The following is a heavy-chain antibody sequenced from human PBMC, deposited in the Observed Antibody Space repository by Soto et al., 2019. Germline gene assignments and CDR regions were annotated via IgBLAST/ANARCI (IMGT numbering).Heavy chain of an antibody. J-gene: IGHJ4*02. CDR3: AKAMSTPSRPRNYFDY. CDR1: GFTFSNFA. V-gene: IGHV3-23*01. Sequence: GGSLRLSCAASGFTFSNFAMSWVRQAPGKGLEWVSVISGGGGTTYYADSVKGRFTISRDNSKNTLYLQMDSLRAEDTALYYCAKAMSTPSRPRNYFDYWGQGTLVTVPS. D-gene: IGHD6-6*01. CDR2: ISGGGGTT.